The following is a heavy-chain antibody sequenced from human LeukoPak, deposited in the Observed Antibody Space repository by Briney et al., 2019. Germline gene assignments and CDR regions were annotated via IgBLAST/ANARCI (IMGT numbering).Heavy chain of an antibody. CDR1: GFIVSSNY. Sequence: GGSLRLSCAASGFIVSSNYMSWVRQAPGKGLEWVANIKQDGSEKYYVDSVKGRFTISRDNAKNSLYLQMNSLRAEDTAVYYCARDLESGVVVVPAATAFDIWGQGTMVTVSS. J-gene: IGHJ3*02. D-gene: IGHD2-2*01. CDR3: ARDLESGVVVVPAATAFDI. V-gene: IGHV3-7*05. CDR2: IKQDGSEK.